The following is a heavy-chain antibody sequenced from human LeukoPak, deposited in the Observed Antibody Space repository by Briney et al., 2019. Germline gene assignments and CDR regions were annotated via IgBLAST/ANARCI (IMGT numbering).Heavy chain of an antibody. CDR3: ARGDKTVTRHFDY. D-gene: IGHD4-17*01. CDR1: GYSISSGYH. V-gene: IGHV4-38-2*02. J-gene: IGHJ4*02. Sequence: SETLSLTCTVSGYSISSGYHWGWIRQPPGKGPEWIGSIYHSGSTYYNPSLKSRVTISVDTSKNQFSLRLRSVTAADTAVHYCARGDKTVTRHFDYWGQGTLVTVSS. CDR2: IYHSGST.